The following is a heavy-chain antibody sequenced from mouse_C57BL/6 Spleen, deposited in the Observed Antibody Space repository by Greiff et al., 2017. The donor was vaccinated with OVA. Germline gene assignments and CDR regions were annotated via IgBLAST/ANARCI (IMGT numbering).Heavy chain of an antibody. CDR1: GFNIKDDY. CDR3: TTGQPDY. CDR2: IDPENGDT. J-gene: IGHJ2*01. Sequence: VQLKQSGAELVRPGASVKLSCTASGFNIKDDYMHWVKQRPEQGLEWIGWIDPENGDTECASKFQGKATITADTSSNTAYLQLSSLTSEDTAVYYCTTGQPDYWGQGTTLTVSS. V-gene: IGHV14-4*01. D-gene: IGHD6-1*01.